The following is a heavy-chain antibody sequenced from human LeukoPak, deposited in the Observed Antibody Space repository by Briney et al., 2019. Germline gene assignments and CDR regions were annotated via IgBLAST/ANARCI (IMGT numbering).Heavy chain of an antibody. Sequence: PSETLSLTCTVSGGSISSGSYYWSWIRQPAGKGLEWIGRIYTSGSTNYNPSLKSRVTISVDTSKNQFSLKLSSVAAADTAVYYCARRGYYDSSGYYPYYFDYWGQGTLVTVSS. CDR1: GGSISSGSYY. CDR2: IYTSGST. J-gene: IGHJ4*02. D-gene: IGHD3-22*01. CDR3: ARRGYYDSSGYYPYYFDY. V-gene: IGHV4-61*02.